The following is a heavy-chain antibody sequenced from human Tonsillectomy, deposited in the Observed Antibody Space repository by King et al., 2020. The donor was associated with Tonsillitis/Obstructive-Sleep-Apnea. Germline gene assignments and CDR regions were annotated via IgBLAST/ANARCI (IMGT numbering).Heavy chain of an antibody. V-gene: IGHV3-30*04. CDR2: ISYDGSNK. CDR1: GFTFSSYS. Sequence: HVQLVESGGGVVQPGRSLRLSCAASGFTFSSYSMHWVRQAPGKGLEWVAVISYDGSNKYYADSVKGRFTISRDNSKNTLYLQINNLRAEDTAVFYCARDAYDSCDYPGGGFDIWGQGTLVTVSS. CDR3: ARDAYDSCDYPGGGFDI. D-gene: IGHD4-17*01. J-gene: IGHJ3*02.